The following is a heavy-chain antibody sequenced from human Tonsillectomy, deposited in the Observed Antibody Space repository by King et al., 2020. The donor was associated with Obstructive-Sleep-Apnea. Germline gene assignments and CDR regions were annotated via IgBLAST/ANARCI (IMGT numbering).Heavy chain of an antibody. CDR3: AGGKGNYYDSSAYSNFDH. V-gene: IGHV3-30*04. D-gene: IGHD3-22*01. CDR2: ISYDGDNK. J-gene: IGHJ4*02. CDR1: GFTFSTYA. Sequence: VQLVESGGGVVQPGKSLRLSCAASGFTFSTYAMHWVRPAPGKGLEWVAVISYDGDNKYYADSVKGRFTISRDNSKNTLYLQMNMLRVEDTAMYHCAGGKGNYYDSSAYSNFDHWGQGTLVTVSS.